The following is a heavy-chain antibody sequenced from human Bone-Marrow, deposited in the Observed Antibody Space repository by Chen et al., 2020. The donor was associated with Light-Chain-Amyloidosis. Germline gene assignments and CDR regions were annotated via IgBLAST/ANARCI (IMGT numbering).Heavy chain of an antibody. V-gene: IGHV3-23*01. D-gene: IGHD3-9*01. CDR3: AKDISYADIWPGYPGDAFDI. Sequence: GKGLEWVSTISGSGGSRYYGDSVKGRLTISRDNSKNALFLQMNSLRAEDTAVYYCAKDISYADIWPGYPGDAFDIWGQGTMVTVSS. J-gene: IGHJ3*02. CDR2: ISGSGGSR.